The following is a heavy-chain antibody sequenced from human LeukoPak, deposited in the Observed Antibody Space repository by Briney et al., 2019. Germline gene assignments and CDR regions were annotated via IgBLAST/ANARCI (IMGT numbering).Heavy chain of an antibody. CDR3: ARDFAYKKFDY. V-gene: IGHV3-7*03. J-gene: IGHJ4*02. D-gene: IGHD2-21*01. Sequence: GGSLRLSCAASGLIFSGSWMNWVRQAPGKGLEWVASINPDGNKKGLADSVRGRFTISRDDAENSLYLQMNSLRVEDTAVYYCARDFAYKKFDYWGQGTLVTVSS. CDR2: INPDGNKK. CDR1: GLIFSGSW.